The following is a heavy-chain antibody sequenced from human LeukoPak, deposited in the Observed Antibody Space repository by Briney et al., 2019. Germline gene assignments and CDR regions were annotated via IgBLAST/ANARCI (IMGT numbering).Heavy chain of an antibody. J-gene: IGHJ4*02. Sequence: PGGSLRLSCAASGFTFDDYAMHWVRQAPGKGLEWVSLISWDGGRTYYADSVKGRFTISRDNSKNSLYLQMNSLRAEDTALYYCAKDISPVTPKYYFDYWGQGTLVTVSS. D-gene: IGHD4-17*01. V-gene: IGHV3-43D*03. CDR2: ISWDGGRT. CDR1: GFTFDDYA. CDR3: AKDISPVTPKYYFDY.